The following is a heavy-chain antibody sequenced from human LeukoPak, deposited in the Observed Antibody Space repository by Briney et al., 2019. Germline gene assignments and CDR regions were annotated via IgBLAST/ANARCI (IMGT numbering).Heavy chain of an antibody. V-gene: IGHV4-34*01. CDR2: INHSGST. CDR1: GVSFSGYY. J-gene: IGHJ6*02. D-gene: IGHD2-2*01. CDR3: ARERNIVVVPAAGYGMDV. Sequence: PSETLSLTCAVYGVSFSGYYWSWIRQPPGKGLEWIGEINHSGSTNYNPSLKSRVTISVDTSKNQFSLKLSSVTAADTAVYYCARERNIVVVPAAGYGMDVWGQGTTVTVSS.